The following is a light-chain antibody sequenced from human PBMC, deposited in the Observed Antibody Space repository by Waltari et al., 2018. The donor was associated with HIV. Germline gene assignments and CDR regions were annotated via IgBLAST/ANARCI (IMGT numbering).Light chain of an antibody. CDR2: EN. V-gene: IGLV1-36*01. CDR1: NNNIGSYA. Sequence: QSALTQEASVSGTVGQQVTLSCTGNNNNIGSYAVAWYQQISHGAPKTVMFENPLTSGVPDRFAASKSGTTASLTISGLQPEDEATYYCSTWDYSLSSLVFGGGTKLTVL. CDR3: STWDYSLSSLV. J-gene: IGLJ2*01.